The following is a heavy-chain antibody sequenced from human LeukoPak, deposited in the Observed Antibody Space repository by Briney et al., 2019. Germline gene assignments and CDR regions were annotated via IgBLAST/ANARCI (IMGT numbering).Heavy chain of an antibody. CDR2: INHSGST. CDR3: AIPVASYCSGDCSTFGAFDI. Sequence: SETLSLTCAVYGGSFSGYYWSWIRQPPGKGLEWIGEINHSGSTNYNPSLKSRVTISVDTSKNQFSLKLSSVTAADTAVYYCAIPVASYCSGDCSTFGAFDIWGQGTMVTVSS. J-gene: IGHJ3*02. D-gene: IGHD2-21*02. CDR1: GGSFSGYY. V-gene: IGHV4-34*01.